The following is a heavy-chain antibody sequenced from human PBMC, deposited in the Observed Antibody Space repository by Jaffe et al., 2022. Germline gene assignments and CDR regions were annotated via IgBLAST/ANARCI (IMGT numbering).Heavy chain of an antibody. Sequence: QLQLQESGPELVKPSETLSLTCTVSGGSISSSSHYWGWVRQPPGKGLESLGSIYYTGSTYYNPSLKSRVTMSIDTSKNQFSLNLNSMAAADTAVYYCGRHLNWSGFDSWGQGILVTVSS. CDR1: GGSISSSSHY. J-gene: IGHJ4*02. V-gene: IGHV4-39*01. CDR3: GRHLNWSGFDS. D-gene: IGHD1-20*01. CDR2: IYYTGST.